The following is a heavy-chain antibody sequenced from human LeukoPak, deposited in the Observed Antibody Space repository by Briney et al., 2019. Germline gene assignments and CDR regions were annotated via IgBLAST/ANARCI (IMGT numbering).Heavy chain of an antibody. J-gene: IGHJ4*02. CDR3: ARALNLQNGGFDY. CDR1: GYRFTGYN. CDR2: INAENGDT. D-gene: IGHD3-16*01. Sequence: ASVKVSCKASGYRFTGYNIDWVRQAPGQRPEWMGRINAENGDTKYSQKFQGRVTITRDTFASTSYMELSSLRSEDTAVYYCARALNLQNGGFDYWGQGTLVTVSS. V-gene: IGHV1-3*01.